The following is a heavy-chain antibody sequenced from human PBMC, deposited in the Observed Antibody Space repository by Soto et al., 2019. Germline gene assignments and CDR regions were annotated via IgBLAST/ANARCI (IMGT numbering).Heavy chain of an antibody. CDR3: ARGLGLYYFDY. Sequence: ASVKVSCKASVYTFTSYAMHWVRQATGQRLEWMGWINAGNGNTKYSQKFQGRVTITRDTSASTAYMELSSLRSEDTAVYYCARGLGLYYFDYWGQGTLVTVS. D-gene: IGHD3-16*01. CDR2: INAGNGNT. J-gene: IGHJ4*02. CDR1: VYTFTSYA. V-gene: IGHV1-3*01.